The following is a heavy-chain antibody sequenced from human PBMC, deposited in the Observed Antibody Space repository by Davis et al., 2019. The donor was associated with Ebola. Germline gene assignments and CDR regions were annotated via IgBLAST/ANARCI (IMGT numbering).Heavy chain of an antibody. Sequence: ESPKLSCAASVFTFRSYSMNWVRQAPGKGLEWVSSISSRSSYIYYADSVKGRFTISRDNAKNSLYLQMNSLRAEDTAVYYCARDIGYCSSTSCQLSDYWGQGTLVTVSS. J-gene: IGHJ4*02. V-gene: IGHV3-21*01. CDR3: ARDIGYCSSTSCQLSDY. CDR1: VFTFRSYS. D-gene: IGHD2-2*01. CDR2: ISSRSSYI.